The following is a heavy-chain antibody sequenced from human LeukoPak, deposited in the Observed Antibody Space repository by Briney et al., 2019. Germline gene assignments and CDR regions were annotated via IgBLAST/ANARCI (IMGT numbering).Heavy chain of an antibody. Sequence: ASVKVSCKASGGTFSSYAISWVRQAPGQGLEWMGGIIPIFGTANYAQKFQGRVTITADESTSTVYMELSSLRSEDTAVYYCARLHYYDSSGYYYYYYGMDVWGQGTTVTVSS. V-gene: IGHV1-69*13. CDR1: GGTFSSYA. J-gene: IGHJ6*02. CDR3: ARLHYYDSSGYYYYYYGMDV. CDR2: IIPIFGTA. D-gene: IGHD3-22*01.